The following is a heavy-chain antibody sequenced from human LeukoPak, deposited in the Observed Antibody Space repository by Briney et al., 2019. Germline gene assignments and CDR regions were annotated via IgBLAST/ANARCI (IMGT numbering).Heavy chain of an antibody. CDR1: GDSISSYY. Sequence: SETLSLTCTVSGDSISSYYWSWIRQPPEKGLEWIGYIYYSGSTNYNPSLKSRVTISVDTSKTQFSLKMNSVTAADTAVYYCARLQRITMAGPDYWYFDLWGRGTLVTVSS. J-gene: IGHJ2*01. D-gene: IGHD3-10*01. CDR2: IYYSGST. CDR3: ARLQRITMAGPDYWYFDL. V-gene: IGHV4-59*01.